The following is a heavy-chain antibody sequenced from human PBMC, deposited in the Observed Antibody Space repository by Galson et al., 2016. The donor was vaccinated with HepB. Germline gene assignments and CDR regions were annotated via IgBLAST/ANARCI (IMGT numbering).Heavy chain of an antibody. CDR1: GFKFEDSP. V-gene: IGHV3-49*03. D-gene: IGHD3-22*01. Sequence: SLRLSCAASGFKFEDSPISWFRQTPGKGLGWVGFIRSKFFGATKQYAASVKGRFTISRDDDRAIVYLEMSSLQIDDAGMYFCARNYYDSSVPTSWGQGTPVAVSS. J-gene: IGHJ5*02. CDR3: ARNYYDSSVPTS. CDR2: IRSKFFGATK.